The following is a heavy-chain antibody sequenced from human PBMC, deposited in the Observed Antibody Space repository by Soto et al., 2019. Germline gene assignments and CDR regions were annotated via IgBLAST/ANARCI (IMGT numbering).Heavy chain of an antibody. CDR1: GFTFSTYG. V-gene: IGHV3-33*01. D-gene: IGHD1-26*01. J-gene: IGHJ3*02. CDR3: PRALSGSYDALDI. Sequence: QVQLVESGGDVVQPGRSLRLSCVASGFTFSTYGMHWVRQAPGKGLEWVAVIWYDGSRKDYADSVKGRFTISRDNSKNTLHLQMNSLRAEDTAVYYCPRALSGSYDALDIWGQGTVVTVSS. CDR2: IWYDGSRK.